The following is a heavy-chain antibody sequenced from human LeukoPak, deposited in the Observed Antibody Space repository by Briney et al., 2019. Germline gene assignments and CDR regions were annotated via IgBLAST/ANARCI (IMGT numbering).Heavy chain of an antibody. CDR3: ARVKGGAGHFDY. V-gene: IGHV4-4*07. J-gene: IGHJ4*02. D-gene: IGHD6-19*01. CDR1: GGSISSYY. CDR2: IYISESP. Sequence: SETLSLTCTVSGGSISSYYWSWIRQPPGKGLEWIGRIYISESPNYNPSLKSRVTMSVDTSKNQFSLKLSSVTAADTAVYYCARVKGGAGHFDYWGQGTLVTVSS.